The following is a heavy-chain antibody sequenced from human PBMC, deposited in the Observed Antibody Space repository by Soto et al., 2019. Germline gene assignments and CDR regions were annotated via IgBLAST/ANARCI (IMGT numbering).Heavy chain of an antibody. D-gene: IGHD3-3*01. J-gene: IGHJ5*02. Sequence: GWALRLSCSASGLTFSSYAMHWVRQAPGKGLEYVSAISSNGGSTYYADSVKGRFTISRDNSKNTLYLQMSSLRAEDTAVYYCVKGPLRFLEWLPLENWFDPWGQGTLATVSS. CDR1: GLTFSSYA. CDR2: ISSNGGST. V-gene: IGHV3-64D*06. CDR3: VKGPLRFLEWLPLENWFDP.